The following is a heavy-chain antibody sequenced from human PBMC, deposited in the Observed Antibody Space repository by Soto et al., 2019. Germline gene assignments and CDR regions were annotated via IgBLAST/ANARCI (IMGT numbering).Heavy chain of an antibody. CDR2: MNPNSGNT. Sequence: ASVKVSCKASGYTFTSYGISWVRQAPGQGLEWMGWMNPNSGNTGYAQKFQGRVTMTRNTSISTAYMELSSLRSEDTAVYYCARGRDGSSWYSLAYWGQGTLVTVSS. D-gene: IGHD6-13*01. J-gene: IGHJ4*02. CDR3: ARGRDGSSWYSLAY. CDR1: GYTFTSYG. V-gene: IGHV1-8*02.